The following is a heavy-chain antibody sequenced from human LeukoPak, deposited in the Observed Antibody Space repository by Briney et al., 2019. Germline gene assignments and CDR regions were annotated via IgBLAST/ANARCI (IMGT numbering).Heavy chain of an antibody. D-gene: IGHD1-26*01. V-gene: IGHV3-21*01. Sequence: PGGSLRLSCAASGFTFSSYSMNWVRQAPGKGLEWVSSISSSSSYIYYADSVKGRFTISRDNAKNSLYLQMNSLRAEDTAVYYCARGGTWELRVDYWGQGTLVTVSS. CDR3: ARGGTWELRVDY. CDR2: ISSSSSYI. J-gene: IGHJ4*02. CDR1: GFTFSSYS.